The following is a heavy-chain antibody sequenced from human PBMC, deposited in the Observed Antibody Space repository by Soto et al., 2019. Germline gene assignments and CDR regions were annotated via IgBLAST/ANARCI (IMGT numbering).Heavy chain of an antibody. J-gene: IGHJ6*01. CDR2: MNQDGSEK. CDR1: GFTFGDFW. CDR3: ASPRISYAMED. V-gene: IGHV3-7*05. Sequence: EVQLVESGGALVQPGGSLRLSCTVSGFTFGDFWMTWVRQAPGKGLEWVANMNQDGSEKYYADSVRGRFGISRDKAKNSLFLPMNSLSAEDTALYYCASPRISYAMEDWGQGTTVTVSS.